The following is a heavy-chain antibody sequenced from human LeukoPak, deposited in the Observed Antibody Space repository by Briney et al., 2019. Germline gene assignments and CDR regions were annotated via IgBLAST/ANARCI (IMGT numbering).Heavy chain of an antibody. J-gene: IGHJ4*02. V-gene: IGHV3-43*02. D-gene: IGHD6-19*01. CDR2: ISGDVGST. Sequence: GGSLRLSCAASGFTFDDDAMHWVRQAPGEGLEWVSLISGDVGSTYYADSVKGRFTISRDNSKNSLYLQLISLRTEDTALSHCAKDRGWYDYWGQGTLVTVSS. CDR1: GFTFDDDA. CDR3: AKDRGWYDY.